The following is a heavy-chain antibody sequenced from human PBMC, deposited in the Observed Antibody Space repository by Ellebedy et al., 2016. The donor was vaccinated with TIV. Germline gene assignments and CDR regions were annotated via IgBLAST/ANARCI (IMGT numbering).Heavy chain of an antibody. CDR3: AKDWGTGRSSAGVFEK. CDR2: ISGFGDTT. Sequence: GESLKISCAASEFTFATSAMNWVRQAPGKGLEWVSSISGFGDTTYYAASVKGRFAISRDNSKNTLSLQMNSMRVEDKAIYYCAKDWGTGRSSAGVFEKWGQGTVVTVSA. J-gene: IGHJ4*02. D-gene: IGHD6-6*01. CDR1: EFTFATSA. V-gene: IGHV3-23*01.